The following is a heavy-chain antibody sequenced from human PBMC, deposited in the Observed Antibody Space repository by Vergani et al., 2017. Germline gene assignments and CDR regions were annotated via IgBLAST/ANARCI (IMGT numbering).Heavy chain of an antibody. CDR2: IYYSGST. J-gene: IGHJ5*02. CDR3: ARLPSGLAAAVGSLDP. V-gene: IGHV4-39*01. Sequence: QLQLQESGPGLVKPSETLSLTCTVSGGSISSSSYYWGWIRQPPGKGLEWIGSIYYSGSTYYNPSLKSRVTISVDTSKKQFSLKLSSVTAADTAVYYCARLPSGLAAAVGSLDPWGQGTLVTVSS. CDR1: GGSISSSSYY. D-gene: IGHD6-13*01.